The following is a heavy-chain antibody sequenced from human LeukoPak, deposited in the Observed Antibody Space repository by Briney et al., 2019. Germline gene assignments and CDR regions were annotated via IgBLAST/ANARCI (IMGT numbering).Heavy chain of an antibody. Sequence: PGRSLRLSCAASGFTFSSYAMHWVRQAPGKGLEWVAVISYDGSNKCYADSVKGRFTISRDNSKNTLYLQMNSLRAEDTAVYYCASDSGYFDYWGQGTLVTVSS. J-gene: IGHJ4*02. CDR1: GFTFSSYA. CDR3: ASDSGYFDY. CDR2: ISYDGSNK. D-gene: IGHD6-19*01. V-gene: IGHV3-30*04.